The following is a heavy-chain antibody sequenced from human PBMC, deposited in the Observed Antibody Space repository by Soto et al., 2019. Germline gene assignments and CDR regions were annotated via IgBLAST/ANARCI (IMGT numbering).Heavy chain of an antibody. Sequence: EVQLVESGGGLVQPGGSLRLSCEASGFTFSSYWMSWVRQAPGKGLEWVANIKHDGTGKYYVDSVKGRFTISRDNAKNSLYLQMNSLRAEDTAVYYCAKARSFIAATGTSDYWGQGTLVTVSS. CDR3: AKARSFIAATGTSDY. D-gene: IGHD6-13*01. CDR1: GFTFSSYW. CDR2: IKHDGTGK. V-gene: IGHV3-7*05. J-gene: IGHJ4*02.